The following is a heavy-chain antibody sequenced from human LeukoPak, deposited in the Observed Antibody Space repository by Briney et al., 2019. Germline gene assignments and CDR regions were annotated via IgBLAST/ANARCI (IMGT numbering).Heavy chain of an antibody. Sequence: GGSLRLSCAASGFTFSSYGMHWVRQAPGKGLEWVAFIRYDGSNKYYADSVKGRFTISRDNSKNTLYLQMNSLRAEDTAVYYCAKDLGYDILTGHFVYWGQGTLVTVSS. D-gene: IGHD3-9*01. V-gene: IGHV3-30*02. CDR1: GFTFSSYG. CDR3: AKDLGYDILTGHFVY. J-gene: IGHJ4*02. CDR2: IRYDGSNK.